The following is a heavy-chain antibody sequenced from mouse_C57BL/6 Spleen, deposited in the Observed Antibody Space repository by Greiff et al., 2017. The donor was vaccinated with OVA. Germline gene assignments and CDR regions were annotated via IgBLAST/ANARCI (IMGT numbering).Heavy chain of an antibody. CDR1: GFTFSDYG. D-gene: IGHD1-2*01. CDR2: ISSGSSTI. V-gene: IGHV5-17*01. CDR3: ARSSLRLGYAMDY. Sequence: EVKLVESGGGLVKPGGSLKLSCAASGFTFSDYGMHWVRQAPEKGLEWVAYISSGSSTIYYADTVKGRFTISRDNAKNTLFLQMTSLRSEDTAMYYCARSSLRLGYAMDYWGQGTSVTVSS. J-gene: IGHJ4*01.